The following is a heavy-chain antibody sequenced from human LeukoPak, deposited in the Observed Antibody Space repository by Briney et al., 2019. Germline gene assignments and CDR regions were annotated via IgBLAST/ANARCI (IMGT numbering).Heavy chain of an antibody. Sequence: PGGSLRLSCAASGFTFSSYAMSWVRQAPGKGLEWVSVISGSGVTTYDADSVKGRFTISRDNSKNTLYLQMNSLRVEDTAIYYCAKGQGSTQLWGLVYWGQGTLVTVSS. CDR3: AKGQGSTQLWGLVY. D-gene: IGHD5-18*01. J-gene: IGHJ4*02. CDR1: GFTFSSYA. CDR2: ISGSGVTT. V-gene: IGHV3-23*01.